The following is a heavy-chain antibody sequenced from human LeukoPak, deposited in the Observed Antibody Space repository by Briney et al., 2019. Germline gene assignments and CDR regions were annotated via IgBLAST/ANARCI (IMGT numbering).Heavy chain of an antibody. CDR3: ARQPRRNYYGSGSYYRPLYYFDY. V-gene: IGHV4-34*01. CDR2: INHSGST. Sequence: SETLSLTCAVYGGSFSGYYWSWIRQPPGKGLEWIGEINHSGSTNYNPSLKSRVTISVDTSKNQFSLKLSSVTAADTAVYYCARQPRRNYYGSGSYYRPLYYFDYWGQGTLVTVSS. D-gene: IGHD3-10*01. CDR1: GGSFSGYY. J-gene: IGHJ4*02.